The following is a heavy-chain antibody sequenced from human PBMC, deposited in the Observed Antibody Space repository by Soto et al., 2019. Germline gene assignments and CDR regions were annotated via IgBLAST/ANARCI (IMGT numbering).Heavy chain of an antibody. D-gene: IGHD2-2*01. CDR3: ARDRCSTTSCEADF. Sequence: QVQVVQSGAEVKKPGASVKVSCKTSGYTFSNYGISWVRQAPGQGLEWMGWISGYNSDTNYAQKFQGRVTLTTDTFTSTGYMELGGLRSDDTAVYFCARDRCSTTSCEADFWGQGTLVTVSS. CDR2: ISGYNSDT. CDR1: GYTFSNYG. J-gene: IGHJ4*02. V-gene: IGHV1-18*01.